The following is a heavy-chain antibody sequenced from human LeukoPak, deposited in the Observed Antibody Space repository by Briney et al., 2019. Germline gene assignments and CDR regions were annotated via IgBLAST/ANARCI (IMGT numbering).Heavy chain of an antibody. Sequence: SVKVSCKASGYTFTSYGISWVRQAPGQGLEWMGGIIPIFGTANYAQKFQGRVTITADESTSTAYMELSSLRSEDTAVYYCARGSGSYESAFDYWGQGTLVTVSS. CDR2: IIPIFGTA. J-gene: IGHJ4*02. V-gene: IGHV1-69*13. CDR1: GYTFTSYG. CDR3: ARGSGSYESAFDY. D-gene: IGHD1-26*01.